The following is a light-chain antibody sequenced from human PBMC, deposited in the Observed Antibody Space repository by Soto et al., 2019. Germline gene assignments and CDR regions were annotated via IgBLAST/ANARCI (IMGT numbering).Light chain of an antibody. J-gene: IGKJ2*01. Sequence: DIQMTQSPSTLFASLGDRVTITCQASQDIANYLNWYQQKPGKAPKLLIYAASSLQSGVPSRFSGSVSATDFTLTISSLQPEDFATYYCQQRYSTPYTFSQGTKLDIK. V-gene: IGKV1-39*01. CDR2: AAS. CDR1: QDIANY. CDR3: QQRYSTPYT.